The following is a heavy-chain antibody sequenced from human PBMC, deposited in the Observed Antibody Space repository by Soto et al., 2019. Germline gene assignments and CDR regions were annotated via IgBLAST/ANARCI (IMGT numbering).Heavy chain of an antibody. Sequence: VQLVEYGGGLVQPGWSLRLSCAVSGFTFSSFWMHWVRQAPGEGLVWVSRINTDGSSTSYADSVKGRFTISRDNAKNTLYLQMNSLRVEDTAMYYCAKRGVDTFGLSYWGQGTLVTVSS. CDR1: GFTFSSFW. D-gene: IGHD3-10*01. J-gene: IGHJ4*02. CDR3: AKRGVDTFGLSY. V-gene: IGHV3-74*01. CDR2: INTDGSST.